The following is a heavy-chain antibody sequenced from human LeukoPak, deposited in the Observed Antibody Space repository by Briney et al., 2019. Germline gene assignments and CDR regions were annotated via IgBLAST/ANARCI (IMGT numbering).Heavy chain of an antibody. V-gene: IGHV3-21*04. J-gene: IGHJ5*02. D-gene: IGHD5-24*01. CDR3: AKEGGLHSLPYTWFDP. CDR1: GFTFSSYS. Sequence: GGSLRLSCAASGFTFSSYSMIWVRQAPGKGLEWVSSISSSRRYRYYADSVKGRFTISRDNSKNTLYLLMTSLRAEDTALYYCAKEGGLHSLPYTWFDPWGQGTLVTVST. CDR2: ISSSRRYR.